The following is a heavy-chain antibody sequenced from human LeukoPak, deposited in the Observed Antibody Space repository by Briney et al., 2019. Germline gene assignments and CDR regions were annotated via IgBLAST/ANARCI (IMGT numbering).Heavy chain of an antibody. V-gene: IGHV4-34*01. J-gene: IGHJ4*02. CDR2: INHSGST. Sequence: SETLSLTCAVYGVSFSGYYWNWIRQPPGKGLEWIGEINHSGSTNYNPSLKSRVTISVDTSKNQFSLKLSSVTAADTAVYYCARGRGSYSWGQGTLVTVSS. D-gene: IGHD1-26*01. CDR1: GVSFSGYY. CDR3: ARGRGSYS.